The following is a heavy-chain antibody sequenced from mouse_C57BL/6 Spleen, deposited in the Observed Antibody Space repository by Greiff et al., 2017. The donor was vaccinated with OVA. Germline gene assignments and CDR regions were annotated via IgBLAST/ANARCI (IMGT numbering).Heavy chain of an antibody. J-gene: IGHJ4*01. V-gene: IGHV5-9-1*02. Sequence: EVNVVESGEGLVKPGGSLKLSCAASGFTFSSYAMSWVRQTPEKRLEWVAYISSGGDYIYYADTVKGRFTISRDNARNTLYLQMSSLKSEDTAMYYCTRDSTYYAMDYWGQGTSVTVSS. CDR1: GFTFSSYA. CDR2: ISSGGDYI. D-gene: IGHD2-5*01. CDR3: TRDSTYYAMDY.